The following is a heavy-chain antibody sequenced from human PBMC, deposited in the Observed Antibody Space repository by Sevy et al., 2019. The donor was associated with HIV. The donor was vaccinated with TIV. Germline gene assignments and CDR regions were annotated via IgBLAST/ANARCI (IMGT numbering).Heavy chain of an antibody. D-gene: IGHD3-22*01. V-gene: IGHV3-21*01. Sequence: GGSLRLSCAASGFTFSSYNMNWVRQAPGKGLEWVSSISRSSSYIYYASSVKGRFTISRDKAKNSLYLQMNSLRAEDTAVYYCARSAAIMTYYYDSSGYADYWGQGTLVTVSS. CDR2: ISRSSSYI. CDR3: ARSAAIMTYYYDSSGYADY. CDR1: GFTFSSYN. J-gene: IGHJ4*02.